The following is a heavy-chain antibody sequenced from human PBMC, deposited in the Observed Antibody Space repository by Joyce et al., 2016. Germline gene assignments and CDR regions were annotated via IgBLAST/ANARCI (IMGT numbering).Heavy chain of an antibody. CDR2: ICHGDSDT. J-gene: IGHJ2*01. CDR3: ARPSSSGYYSDWHFDL. D-gene: IGHD3-22*01. Sequence: EVQLVQSGAEVKKPGESLKISCKGSGYNFTSYWIGWVRQMPGKGLELMGIICHGDSDTRYSPSIQGQVTISADKSINTAYVQWSSLKASDTAVDYCARPSSSGYYSDWHFDLWGRGTLVTVSS. V-gene: IGHV5-51*01. CDR1: GYNFTSYW.